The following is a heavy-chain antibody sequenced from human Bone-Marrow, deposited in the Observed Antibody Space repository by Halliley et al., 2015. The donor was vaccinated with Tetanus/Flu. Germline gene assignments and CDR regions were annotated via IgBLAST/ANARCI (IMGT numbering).Heavy chain of an antibody. V-gene: IGHV3-11*05. Sequence: KGLEWVSYIGPRSSSTNYADSVKGRFAISRDNAQNSVYLQMNSPRVEDTAVYYCARGHYGLDVWGQGTTVTVSS. CDR3: ARGHYGLDV. J-gene: IGHJ6*02. CDR2: IGPRSSST.